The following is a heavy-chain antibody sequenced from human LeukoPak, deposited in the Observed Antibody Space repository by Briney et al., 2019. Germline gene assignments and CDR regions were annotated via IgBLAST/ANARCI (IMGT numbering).Heavy chain of an antibody. J-gene: IGHJ3*02. V-gene: IGHV4-34*01. CDR3: ARGYSGSYWGAFDI. Sequence: SETLSLTCAVYGGSFSGYYWSWIRQPPGKGLEWIGEINRRGSTNYNPSLKSRVTISVDTSKNQFSLKLSSVTAADTAVYYCARGYSGSYWGAFDIWGQGTMVTVSS. CDR1: GGSFSGYY. CDR2: INRRGST. D-gene: IGHD1-26*01.